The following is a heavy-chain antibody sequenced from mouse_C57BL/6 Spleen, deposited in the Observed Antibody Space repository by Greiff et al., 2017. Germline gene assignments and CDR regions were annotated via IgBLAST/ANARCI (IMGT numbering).Heavy chain of an antibody. CDR3: ARDSSGSLYFDY. CDR2: IDPSDSYT. V-gene: IGHV1-50*01. Sequence: VQLQQPGAELVKPGASVKLSCKASGYTFTSYWMQWVKQRPGQGLEWIGEIDPSDSYTNYNQKFKGKATLTLDTSSSTAYMQLSSLTSEDSAVYYCARDSSGSLYFDYWGQGTTLTVSS. CDR1: GYTFTSYW. D-gene: IGHD3-2*02. J-gene: IGHJ2*01.